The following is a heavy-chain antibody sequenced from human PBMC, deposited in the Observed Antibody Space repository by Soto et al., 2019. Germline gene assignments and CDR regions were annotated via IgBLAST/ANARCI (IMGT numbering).Heavy chain of an antibody. D-gene: IGHD6-19*01. V-gene: IGHV3-23*01. J-gene: IGHJ4*02. Sequence: HPGGSLRLSCAASGFTFSSYAMSWVRQAPGKGLEWVSAISGSGASTYYADSVKGRITISRDNSKNTLSLQMNSLGADDTAVYYCAREYSSAWKTFDYWGQGTLVTVSS. CDR3: AREYSSAWKTFDY. CDR1: GFTFSSYA. CDR2: ISGSGAST.